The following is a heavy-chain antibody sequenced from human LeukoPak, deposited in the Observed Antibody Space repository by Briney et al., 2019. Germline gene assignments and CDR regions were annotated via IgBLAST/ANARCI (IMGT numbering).Heavy chain of an antibody. CDR3: ARDPARGYSYGYDNY. V-gene: IGHV1-18*01. D-gene: IGHD5-18*01. J-gene: IGHJ4*02. Sequence: KFQGRVTMTTDTSTSTAYMELSSLRSEDTAVYYCARDPARGYSYGYDNYWGQGTLVTVSS.